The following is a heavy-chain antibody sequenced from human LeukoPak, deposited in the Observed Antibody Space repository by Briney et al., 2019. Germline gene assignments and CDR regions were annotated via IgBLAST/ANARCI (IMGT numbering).Heavy chain of an antibody. V-gene: IGHV1-2*02. J-gene: IGHJ4*02. D-gene: IGHD5-12*01. CDR3: APHEITNSGYAF. CDR1: GYTFTGYY. CDR2: INPNSGGT. Sequence: AASVKVSCKASGYTFTGYYMHWVRQAPGQGLEWMGWINPNSGGTNYAQKFQGRVTMTRDTSISTAYMELSRLRSDDTAVYYCAPHEITNSGYAFWGQGTLVTVSS.